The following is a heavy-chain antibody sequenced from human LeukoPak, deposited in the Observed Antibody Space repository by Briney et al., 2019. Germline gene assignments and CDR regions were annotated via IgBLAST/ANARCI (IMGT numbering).Heavy chain of an antibody. J-gene: IGHJ6*03. D-gene: IGHD5-18*01. Sequence: PGGSLRLSCAASGFTFSDYYVSWIRQAPGKGREWVSYISSSGSTIYYADSVKGRFTISRDNAKNSLYLQMNSLRAEDATVYYCARVRHVDTAMGVWYYYYYMDVWGKGTTVTISS. V-gene: IGHV3-11*01. CDR2: ISSSGSTI. CDR3: ARVRHVDTAMGVWYYYYYMDV. CDR1: GFTFSDYY.